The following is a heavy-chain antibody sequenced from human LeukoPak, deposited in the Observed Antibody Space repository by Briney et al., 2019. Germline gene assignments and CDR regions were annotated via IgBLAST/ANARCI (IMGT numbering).Heavy chain of an antibody. D-gene: IGHD2-15*01. CDR1: GFTFSSYA. Sequence: GRSLRLSCAASGFTFSSYAMHWVRQAPGKGLEWVAVISYDGSNKYYADSVKGRFIISRDNPRNTLYLQMNSLRGEDTAMYYCTKGQSGTSFDPWGQGTLVTVSS. CDR3: TKGQSGTSFDP. CDR2: ISYDGSNK. J-gene: IGHJ5*02. V-gene: IGHV3-30*04.